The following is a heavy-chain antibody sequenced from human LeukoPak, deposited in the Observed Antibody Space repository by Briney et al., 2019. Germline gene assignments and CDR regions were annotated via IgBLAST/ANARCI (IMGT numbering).Heavy chain of an antibody. J-gene: IGHJ3*02. D-gene: IGHD3-10*02. V-gene: IGHV3-9*01. Sequence: GGSLRLSCAASGFTFDDYAMHWVRQAPGKGLEWVSGISWNSGSIGYADSVKGRFTISRDNAKNSLYLQMNSLRAEDTAVYYCARDGRNYVRGAFDIWGQGTMVTVSS. CDR1: GFTFDDYA. CDR3: ARDGRNYVRGAFDI. CDR2: ISWNSGSI.